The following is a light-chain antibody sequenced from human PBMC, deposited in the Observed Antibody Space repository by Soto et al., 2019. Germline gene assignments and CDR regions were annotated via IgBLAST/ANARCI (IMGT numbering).Light chain of an antibody. V-gene: IGLV2-14*01. Sequence: QAVVTQPASVSGSPGQSITIPCTGTSSDVGGYSYVSWYQQYAGKAPKLMIYEVSNRPSGVSNRFSGSKSGNTASLTISGLQAEDEADYYCSSYTSSNTRLFGGGTKLTVL. CDR3: SSYTSSNTRL. CDR2: EVS. J-gene: IGLJ2*01. CDR1: SSDVGGYSY.